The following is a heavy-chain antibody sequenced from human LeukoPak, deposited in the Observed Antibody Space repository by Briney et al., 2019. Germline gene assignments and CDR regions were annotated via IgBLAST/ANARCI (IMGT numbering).Heavy chain of an antibody. V-gene: IGHV1-2*02. D-gene: IGHD5-12*01. CDR1: GYTFVGYY. J-gene: IGHJ4*02. Sequence: ASVKVSCKASGYTFVGYYLLWVRQAPGLGLEWMTWNDPYTRNTHYAQKFQGRITVTLDTSVSTTYMELTWLTSDDTARYYCAREYSASEHWGQGTLVTVSS. CDR2: NDPYTRNT. CDR3: AREYSASEH.